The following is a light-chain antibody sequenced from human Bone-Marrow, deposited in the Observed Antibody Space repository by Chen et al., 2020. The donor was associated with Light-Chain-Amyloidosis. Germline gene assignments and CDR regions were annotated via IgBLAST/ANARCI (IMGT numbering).Light chain of an antibody. CDR2: DDS. V-gene: IGLV3-21*02. CDR1: NIGSTS. CDR3: QVWDRSSDRPV. Sequence: SYVLALPSSVSVAPGQTATIACGGNNIGSTSVHWYQQTTGQAPLLVVYDDSDRPSGIPDRLSGSNSGNTATLTISRVEAGDEADYYCQVWDRSSDRPVFGGGTKLTVL. J-gene: IGLJ3*02.